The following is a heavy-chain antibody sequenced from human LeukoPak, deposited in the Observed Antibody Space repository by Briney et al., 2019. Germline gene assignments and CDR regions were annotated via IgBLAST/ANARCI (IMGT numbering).Heavy chain of an antibody. CDR3: AREPTYSSSWYTSCDY. J-gene: IGHJ4*02. CDR2: ITLSSSSI. V-gene: IGHV3-48*01. CDR1: GFTFSNAW. Sequence: GGSLRLSCAASGFTFSNAWMSWVRQAPGKGLEWVSYITLSSSSIYYADSVKSRFTISRDNAKNSLYLQMNSLRAEDTAVYYCAREPTYSSSWYTSCDYWGQGALVTVSS. D-gene: IGHD6-13*01.